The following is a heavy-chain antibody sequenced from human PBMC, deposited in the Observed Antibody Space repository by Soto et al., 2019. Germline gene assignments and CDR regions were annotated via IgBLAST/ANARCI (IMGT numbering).Heavy chain of an antibody. V-gene: IGHV3-11*01. CDR3: ARDREFFEH. J-gene: IGHJ4*02. CDR2: IGRSGSDM. CDR1: GFNFSEHY. Sequence: LRLSCAASGFNFSEHYMSWIRQAAGKGLEWLAYIGRSGSDMFYADSVKGRFTISRDNAKNSLSLDMNSLKAEDTAFYYCARDREFFEHWGQGTPVTVSS.